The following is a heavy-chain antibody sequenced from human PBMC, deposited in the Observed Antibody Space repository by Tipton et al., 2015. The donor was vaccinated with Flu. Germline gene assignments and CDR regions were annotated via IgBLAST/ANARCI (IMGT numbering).Heavy chain of an antibody. CDR2: VYYSGNS. CDR3: AKLSFYDVDLKNFYFDY. V-gene: IGHV4-59*04. J-gene: IGHJ4*02. CDR1: GGSINNYY. D-gene: IGHD3-10*02. Sequence: TLSLTCSVSGGSINNYYLSWVRQPPGKGLEWIGSVYYSGNSHYNPSLKSRVAMSVHTTKNHLSLKRSSVTAADTAMFYCAKLSFYDVDLKNFYFDYWGQGTLVTVSS.